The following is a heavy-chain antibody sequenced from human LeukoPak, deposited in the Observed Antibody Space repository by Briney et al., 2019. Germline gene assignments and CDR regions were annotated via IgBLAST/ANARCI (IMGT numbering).Heavy chain of an antibody. V-gene: IGHV1-8*03. D-gene: IGHD3-9*01. Sequence: ASVKVSCKASGYTFTSYDIDWVRQATGQGLEWMGWMNPNSGNTGYAQKFQGRVTITRNTSISTAYMELSSLRSEDTAVYYCARGRGYYDILTGSGHYYYYYIDVWGKGTTVTVSS. CDR2: MNPNSGNT. J-gene: IGHJ6*03. CDR1: GYTFTSYD. CDR3: ARGRGYYDILTGSGHYYYYYIDV.